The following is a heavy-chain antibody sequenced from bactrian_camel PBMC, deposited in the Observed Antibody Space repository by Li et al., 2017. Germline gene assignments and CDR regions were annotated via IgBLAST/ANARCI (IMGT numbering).Heavy chain of an antibody. Sequence: HVQLVESGGGSVQAGGSLRLSCEISGYIYASSCMGWFRQAPGKEREGVAVIDNYGSTSYADSVKGRFTISRDNAKNTINLELNSLKIEDTAMYYCVRDRGLAVPAGSFDYWAQGTQVTVS. J-gene: IGHJ6*01. V-gene: IGHV3S53*01. CDR3: VRDRGLAVPAGSFDY. CDR1: GYIYASSC. CDR2: IDNYGST. D-gene: IGHD6*01.